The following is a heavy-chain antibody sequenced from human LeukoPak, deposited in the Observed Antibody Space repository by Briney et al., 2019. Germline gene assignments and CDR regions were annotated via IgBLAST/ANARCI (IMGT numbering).Heavy chain of an antibody. D-gene: IGHD1/OR15-1a*01. CDR1: GFTFSTYE. V-gene: IGHV3-48*03. CDR3: VRDRGGTYSGDNLFDP. CDR2: IIGDGTTT. Sequence: GSLRLSCAASGFTFSTYEMNWVRQAPGKGPEWLSYIIGDGTTTQYADSVRDRFTISRDNDKNSLYLQMNSLRADDTAVYYCVRDRGGTYSGDNLFDPWGQGTLVTVSS. J-gene: IGHJ5*02.